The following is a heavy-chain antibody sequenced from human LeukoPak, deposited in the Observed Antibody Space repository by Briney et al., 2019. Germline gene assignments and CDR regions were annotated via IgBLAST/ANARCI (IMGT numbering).Heavy chain of an antibody. CDR1: GGSISSYY. Sequence: PSETLSLTCTVSGGSISSYYWSWIRQPPGKGLEWIGYIYYSGSTNYNPSLKSRVTISVDTSKNQFSLKLSSVTAADTAVYYCATSTRGAGYFDYWGQGTLVTVSS. V-gene: IGHV4-59*12. CDR3: ATSTRGAGYFDY. CDR2: IYYSGST. J-gene: IGHJ4*02. D-gene: IGHD6-19*01.